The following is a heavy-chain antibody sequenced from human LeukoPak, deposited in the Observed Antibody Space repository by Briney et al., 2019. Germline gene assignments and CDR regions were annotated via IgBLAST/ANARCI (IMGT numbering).Heavy chain of an antibody. D-gene: IGHD6-19*01. J-gene: IGHJ2*01. CDR2: IYYSGST. CDR1: GGSISSGDYY. CDR3: ARGRSSGWRNYWYFDL. Sequence: PSETLSLTCTVSGGSISSGDYYWSWIRQPPGKGLEWIGYIYYSGSTYYNPSLKSRVTISVDTSKNQFSLKLSSVTAADTAVYYCARGRSSGWRNYWYFDLWGRGTLVTVSS. V-gene: IGHV4-30-4*01.